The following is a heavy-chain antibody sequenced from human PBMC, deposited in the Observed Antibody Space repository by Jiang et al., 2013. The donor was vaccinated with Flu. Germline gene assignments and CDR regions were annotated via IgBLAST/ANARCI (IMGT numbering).Heavy chain of an antibody. J-gene: IGHJ4*02. D-gene: IGHD3-10*01. CDR1: GYRFTNSW. CDR3: ARDGSNSYYVDY. CDR2: IDPRDSYT. V-gene: IGHV5-10-1*03. Sequence: VQLVESGAEVKRPGESLRISCKGSGYRFTNSWISWVRQMPGKGLEWMGRIDPRDSYTNYNPSFQGHVTFSIDKSINTAYLQWGTLKASDTAIYYCARDGSNSYYVDYWGQGTLVIVSS.